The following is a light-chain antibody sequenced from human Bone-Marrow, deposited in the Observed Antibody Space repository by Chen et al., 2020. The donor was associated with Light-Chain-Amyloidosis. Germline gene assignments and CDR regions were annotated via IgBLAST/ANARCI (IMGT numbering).Light chain of an antibody. V-gene: IGKV4-1*01. Sequence: DIVMTQSPDSLAVSLGERATINCKSSQNLVYASNKKSCLAWYQQKPGQPPKWLIYWASTRESGVPDRFSGSGSGTNFTLTISSLQSEDVAVYYCQQYYSTLYTFGQGTKLEVK. CDR1: QNLVYASNKKSC. CDR2: WAS. J-gene: IGKJ2*01. CDR3: QQYYSTLYT.